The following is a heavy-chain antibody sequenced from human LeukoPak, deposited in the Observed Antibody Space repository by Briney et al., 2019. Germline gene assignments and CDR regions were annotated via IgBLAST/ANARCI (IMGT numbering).Heavy chain of an antibody. Sequence: SVKVSCKASGGTFSNYAISWVRQAPGQGLEWMGRIIPILGTGNYAQKLQGRVTMTTDTSTSTAYMELRSLRSDDTAVYYCARDPHAARDYSSGVFDYWGQGTLVTVSS. V-gene: IGHV1-69*04. CDR3: ARDPHAARDYSSGVFDY. CDR2: IIPILGTG. D-gene: IGHD4-11*01. J-gene: IGHJ4*02. CDR1: GGTFSNYA.